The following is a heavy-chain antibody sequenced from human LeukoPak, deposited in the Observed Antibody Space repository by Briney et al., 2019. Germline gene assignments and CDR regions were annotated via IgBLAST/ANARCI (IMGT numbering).Heavy chain of an antibody. CDR1: GGSISSYY. CDR2: INHSGST. CDR3: ARGYNLDV. J-gene: IGHJ6*04. Sequence: SETLSLTCTVSGGSISSYYWSWIRQPPGKGLEWIGEINHSGSTNYNPSLKSRVTISEDTSKNQFSLKLSSVTAADTAVYYCARGYNLDVWGKGTTVTVSS. V-gene: IGHV4-59*12. D-gene: IGHD1-20*01.